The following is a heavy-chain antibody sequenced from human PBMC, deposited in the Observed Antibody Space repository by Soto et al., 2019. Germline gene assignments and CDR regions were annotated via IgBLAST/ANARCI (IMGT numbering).Heavy chain of an antibody. Sequence: QVELVQSGIEVKNPGSSVKVSCKASGDTFSNYAINWVRQAPGQGLEWMGGIIPFYDKPNYAENFLGRVTISADKFTGTAYLEVSSLRSEDTAVYFCARGYRELFFYAMDFWGRGTPVIVSS. CDR1: GDTFSNYA. CDR3: ARGYRELFFYAMDF. D-gene: IGHD3-10*01. J-gene: IGHJ6*02. V-gene: IGHV1-69*06. CDR2: IIPFYDKP.